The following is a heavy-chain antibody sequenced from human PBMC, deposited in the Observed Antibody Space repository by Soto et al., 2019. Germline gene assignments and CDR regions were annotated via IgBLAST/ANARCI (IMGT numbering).Heavy chain of an antibody. CDR3: AKDVGYSGDVQYYYDGMDV. V-gene: IGHV3-30*18. CDR2: ISYDGSNK. D-gene: IGHD5-12*01. CDR1: GFTFSSYG. Sequence: QVQPVESGVGVVQPGRSLRLSCAASGFTFSSYGMHWVRQAPGKGLEWVAVISYDGSNKYYADSVKGRFTISRDNSKNTLYLQMNSPRAEDTAVYYCAKDVGYSGDVQYYYDGMDVWGQGTTVTVSS. J-gene: IGHJ6*02.